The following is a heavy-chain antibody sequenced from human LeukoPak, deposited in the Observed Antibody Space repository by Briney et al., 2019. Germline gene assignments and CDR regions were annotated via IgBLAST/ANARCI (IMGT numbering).Heavy chain of an antibody. CDR2: IYHSGST. CDR3: AREYCSGGSGVLCYYMDV. V-gene: IGHV4-38-2*02. Sequence: SETLSLTCAVSGYSISSGYYWGWIRPPPGKGLEWIGSIYHSGSTYYNPSLKSRVTISVDTSKNQFSLKLSSVTAADTAVYYCAREYCSGGSGVLCYYMDVWGKGTTVTVSS. D-gene: IGHD2-15*01. J-gene: IGHJ6*03. CDR1: GYSISSGYY.